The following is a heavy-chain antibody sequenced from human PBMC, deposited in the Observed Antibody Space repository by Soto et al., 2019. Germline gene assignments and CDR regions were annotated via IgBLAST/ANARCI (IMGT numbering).Heavy chain of an antibody. CDR3: ARIGKYDFWSGTSYYYYGMDV. V-gene: IGHV4-59*01. J-gene: IGHJ6*02. CDR2: IYYSGST. CDR1: GGSISSYY. Sequence: SETLSLTCTVSGGSISSYYWSWIRQPPGKGLEWIGYIYYSGSTNYNPSLKSRVTISVDTSKNQFSLKLSSVTAADTAVYYCARIGKYDFWSGTSYYYYGMDVWGQGTTVTVSS. D-gene: IGHD3-3*01.